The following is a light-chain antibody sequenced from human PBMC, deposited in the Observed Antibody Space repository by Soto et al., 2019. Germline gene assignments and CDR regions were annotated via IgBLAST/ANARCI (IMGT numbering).Light chain of an antibody. CDR1: QSITTW. CDR2: KAT. Sequence: DIAMTQSPSTLSASVGDRVTITCRASQSITTWLAWYQQKPGKAPKLLIYKATNVQTGVPSRFSGSGSGTEFSLTISSLQTEDLAIYYCQQYKYYHYTFGKGTKLEIK. J-gene: IGKJ2*01. CDR3: QQYKYYHYT. V-gene: IGKV1-5*03.